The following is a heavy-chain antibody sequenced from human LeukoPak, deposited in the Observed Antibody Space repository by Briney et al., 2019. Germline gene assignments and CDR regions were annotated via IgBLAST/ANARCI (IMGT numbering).Heavy chain of an antibody. J-gene: IGHJ3*02. V-gene: IGHV4-34*01. Sequence: SESLSLTCAVYGGSFSGYYWSWIRQPPGKGLEWIGEINHSGSTNYNPSLKSRVTISVDTSKNQFSLKLSSVTAADTAVYYCARGSVNYCSSTSCSGAFDIWGQGTMVTVSS. CDR2: INHSGST. CDR1: GGSFSGYY. D-gene: IGHD2-2*01. CDR3: ARGSVNYCSSTSCSGAFDI.